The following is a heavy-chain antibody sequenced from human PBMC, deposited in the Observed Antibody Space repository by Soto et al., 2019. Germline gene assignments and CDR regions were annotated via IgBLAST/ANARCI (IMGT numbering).Heavy chain of an antibody. V-gene: IGHV3-15*07. CDR1: GFTFSNAW. CDR3: TTDLITMVRGGPADYYYYYGMDV. J-gene: IGHJ6*02. CDR2: IKSKTDGGTT. D-gene: IGHD3-10*01. Sequence: GGSLRLSCAASGFTFSNAWMNWVRQAPGKGLEWAGRIKSKTDGGTTDYAAPVKGRFTISRDDSKNTLYLQMNSLKTEDTAVYYCTTDLITMVRGGPADYYYYYGMDVWGQGTTVTLSS.